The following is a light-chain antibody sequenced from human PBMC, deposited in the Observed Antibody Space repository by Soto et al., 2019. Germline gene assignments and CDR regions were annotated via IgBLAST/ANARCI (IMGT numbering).Light chain of an antibody. Sequence: DIVLTQSPGTLSLSPGERATLSCRASQSIATQFFTWYQQRPGQAPTVLLYGTSTPATGIPDTFSGSGSGTDFTLTISVLEPEDFLLYYCQQYSNSSVYTFGQGTKLEIK. CDR1: QSIATQF. CDR3: QQYSNSSVYT. V-gene: IGKV3-20*01. CDR2: GTS. J-gene: IGKJ2*01.